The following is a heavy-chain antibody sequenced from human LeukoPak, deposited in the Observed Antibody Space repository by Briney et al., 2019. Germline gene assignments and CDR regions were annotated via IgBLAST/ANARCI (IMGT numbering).Heavy chain of an antibody. D-gene: IGHD3-10*01. V-gene: IGHV3-23*01. CDR3: GEDVKAGGGDYYFDY. Sequence: PGGSLRLSCAASGFTFSRYALNWARQAPGKGLEWVSTVSVSGGSTYYADSVKGRFTISRDNSENTLYLQMNSLRAEDTAVYGGGEDVKAGGGDYYFDYWGQGTLVTVSS. CDR2: VSVSGGST. J-gene: IGHJ4*02. CDR1: GFTFSRYA.